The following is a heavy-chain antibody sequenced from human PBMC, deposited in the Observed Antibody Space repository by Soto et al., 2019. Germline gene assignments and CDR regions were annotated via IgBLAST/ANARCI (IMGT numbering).Heavy chain of an antibody. D-gene: IGHD6-13*01. CDR1: GFTFSSYG. CDR3: AKDLAYSSSWQDY. Sequence: QVQLVESGGGVVQPGRSLRLSCAASGFTFSSYGMHWVRQAPGKGLEWVAVISYDGSNKYYADSVKGRFTISRDNSKNTLSLQMNSLRAEDTAVYYCAKDLAYSSSWQDYWGQGTLVTVSS. CDR2: ISYDGSNK. V-gene: IGHV3-30*18. J-gene: IGHJ4*02.